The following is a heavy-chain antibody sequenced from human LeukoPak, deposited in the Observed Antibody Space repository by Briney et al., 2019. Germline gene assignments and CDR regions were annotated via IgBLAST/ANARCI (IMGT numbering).Heavy chain of an antibody. V-gene: IGHV3-11*06. J-gene: IGHJ4*02. CDR3: ARVGVVVSRDLDY. CDR2: ISSSSSYT. CDR1: GFTFSDYY. Sequence: GGSLRLSCAASGFTFSDYYMSWIRQAPGKGLEWVSYISSSSSYTNYADSVKGRFTISRDNAKNSLYLQMISLRAEDTAVYYCARVGVVVSRDLDYWGQGTLVTVSS. D-gene: IGHD3-22*01.